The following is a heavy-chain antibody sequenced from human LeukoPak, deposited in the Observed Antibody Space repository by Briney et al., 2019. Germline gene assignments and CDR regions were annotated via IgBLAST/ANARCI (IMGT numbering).Heavy chain of an antibody. D-gene: IGHD3-22*01. Sequence: GGSLKLSCAASGFTFSNYAMSWVRQTPRKGLEWVSAISGSGGSTYYADSVKGRFTIARDNSKNTLYLQMNSLRAEDTALYYCAKDPLRYYDSPGENWFDPWGQGTLVTVSS. CDR2: ISGSGGST. J-gene: IGHJ5*02. V-gene: IGHV3-23*01. CDR1: GFTFSNYA. CDR3: AKDPLRYYDSPGENWFDP.